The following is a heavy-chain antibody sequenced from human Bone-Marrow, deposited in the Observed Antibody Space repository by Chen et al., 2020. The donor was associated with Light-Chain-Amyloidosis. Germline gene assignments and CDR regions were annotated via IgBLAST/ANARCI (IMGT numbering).Heavy chain of an antibody. Sequence: EVKLVEAGGGLVQPGEPLRLCCAACGISFSNNWMSWVRQAPGKGREGVANVQGDGSDKYYVDSVKGRFTISRDNAKNSLYLQMNSLRAEDTAVYYCTTEYLGAYDYWGQGTLLTVSS. J-gene: IGHJ4*02. V-gene: IGHV3-7*05. CDR2: VQGDGSDK. D-gene: IGHD3-16*01. CDR1: GISFSNNW. CDR3: TTEYLGAYDY.